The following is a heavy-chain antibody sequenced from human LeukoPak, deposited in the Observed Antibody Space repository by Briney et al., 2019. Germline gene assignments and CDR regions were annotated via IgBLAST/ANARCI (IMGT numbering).Heavy chain of an antibody. V-gene: IGHV4-39*01. D-gene: IGHD3/OR15-3a*01. CDR3: ARQTGSGLFILP. J-gene: IGHJ4*02. Sequence: ASETLSLTCTVSGGSISTSGYYWGWIRQPPGKGLEWIGNIYHSGSTYYNPSLKSQVSISIDTSKNQFSLRLTSVTAADTAVYYCARQTGSGLFILPGGQGTLVTVSS. CDR1: GGSISTSGYY. CDR2: IYHSGST.